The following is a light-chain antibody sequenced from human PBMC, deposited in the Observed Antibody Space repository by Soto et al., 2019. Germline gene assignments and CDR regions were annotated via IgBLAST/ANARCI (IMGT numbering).Light chain of an antibody. CDR3: QQRHWPWT. Sequence: PGARATLSCRASQSVGSWLAWYQQKPGQPPRLLFYDVSNRATGIPARFSGSGSGTDFTLTISSLDPEDFAVYYCQQRHWPWTFGQGTTVEVK. CDR2: DVS. V-gene: IGKV3-11*01. J-gene: IGKJ1*01. CDR1: QSVGSW.